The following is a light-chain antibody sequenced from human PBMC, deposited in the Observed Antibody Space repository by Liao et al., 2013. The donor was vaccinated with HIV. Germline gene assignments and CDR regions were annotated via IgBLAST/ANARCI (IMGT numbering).Light chain of an antibody. CDR3: QSADTSGTVV. V-gene: IGLV3-25*03. CDR1: ALPKQY. Sequence: SYELTQPPSVSVSPGQTARITCSGDALPKQYAYWYQQKPGQAPVVVIYKDSERPSGIPERFSGSSSGTTVTLTISGVQAEDEADYYCQSADTSGTVVFGAGTKLAVL. J-gene: IGLJ2*01. CDR2: KDS.